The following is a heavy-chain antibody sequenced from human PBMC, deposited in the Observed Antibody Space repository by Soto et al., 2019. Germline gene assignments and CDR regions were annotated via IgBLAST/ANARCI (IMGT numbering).Heavy chain of an antibody. Sequence: QVQLVESGGGVVQPGRSLRLSCAASGFTFSSYGMHWVRQAPGKGLEWVAVIWYDGSNKYYADSVKGRFTISRDNSKNTLYLQMNSLRAEDTAEYYCARVPYSSSWEVDYWGQGTLVTVSS. V-gene: IGHV3-33*01. CDR2: IWYDGSNK. J-gene: IGHJ4*02. CDR1: GFTFSSYG. D-gene: IGHD6-13*01. CDR3: ARVPYSSSWEVDY.